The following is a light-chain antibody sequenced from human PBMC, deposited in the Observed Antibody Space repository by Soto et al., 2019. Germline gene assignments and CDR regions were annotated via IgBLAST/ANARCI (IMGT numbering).Light chain of an antibody. J-gene: IGLJ1*01. CDR1: ASNIGRDP. CDR3: AGWDGSLNGLG. Sequence: QAVRSAPPSASGAPGQRVTISCSGSASNIGRDPVNWYQQVPGTAPKLLIYENNHRPSGVPDRFSGSKSGTSASLVISGLQSEDEAEDFCAGWDGSLNGLGFGNGPKDTGL. V-gene: IGLV1-44*01. CDR2: ENN.